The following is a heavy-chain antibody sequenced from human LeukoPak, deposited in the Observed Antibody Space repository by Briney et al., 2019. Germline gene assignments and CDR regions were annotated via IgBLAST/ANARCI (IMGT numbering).Heavy chain of an antibody. CDR3: ASPGAVAGGLDAFDI. V-gene: IGHV4-4*07. J-gene: IGHJ3*02. CDR1: GGSISSYY. CDR2: IYTSGST. Sequence: SETLSLTCTVSGGSISSYYWSWIRQPAGKGLEWIGRIYTSGSTNYNPSLKSRVTMSVDTSKNQFSLKLSSVTAADTAVYYCASPGAVAGGLDAFDIWGQGTMVTVSS. D-gene: IGHD6-19*01.